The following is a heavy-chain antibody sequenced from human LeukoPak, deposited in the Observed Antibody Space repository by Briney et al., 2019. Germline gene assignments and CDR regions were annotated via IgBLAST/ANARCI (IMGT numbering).Heavy chain of an antibody. Sequence: GESLKISCKGSGYSFTSYWIGWVRQMPGKGLEWMGIIYPGDSDTRYSPSFQGQVTISADKSISTAYLQWSSLKASDTALYYCARHHFPRAMVPRFGLDYGMDVWGQGTTVTASS. CDR1: GYSFTSYW. J-gene: IGHJ6*02. V-gene: IGHV5-51*01. CDR3: ARHHFPRAMVPRFGLDYGMDV. D-gene: IGHD4/OR15-4a*01. CDR2: IYPGDSDT.